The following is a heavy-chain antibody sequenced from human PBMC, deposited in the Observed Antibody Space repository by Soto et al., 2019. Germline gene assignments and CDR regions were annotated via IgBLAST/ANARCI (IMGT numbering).Heavy chain of an antibody. CDR1: GFTFSSYS. Sequence: PGGSLRLSCAASGFTFSSYSMNWVRQAPGKGLEWLSYISSSISTMHYADSVKGRFTISRDNAKNSLYLQMNSLRDEDTAVYYCAIDTQDDVWGGYDRDYWGQGTVVTVSS. J-gene: IGHJ4*02. CDR3: AIDTQDDVWGGYDRDY. CDR2: ISSSISTM. V-gene: IGHV3-48*02. D-gene: IGHD3-3*01.